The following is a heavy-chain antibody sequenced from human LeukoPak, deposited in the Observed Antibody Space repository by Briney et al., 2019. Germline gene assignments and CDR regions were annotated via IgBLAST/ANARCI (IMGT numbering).Heavy chain of an antibody. Sequence: GASVKVSCKASGYAFTSYGISWVRQAPGQGLEWMGWISAYNGNTNYAQKLQGRVTMTTDTSTSTAYMELRSLRSDDTAVYYCARDLGIAAAGTGLDYWGQGTLVNVSS. CDR2: ISAYNGNT. J-gene: IGHJ4*02. CDR1: GYAFTSYG. D-gene: IGHD6-13*01. CDR3: ARDLGIAAAGTGLDY. V-gene: IGHV1-18*01.